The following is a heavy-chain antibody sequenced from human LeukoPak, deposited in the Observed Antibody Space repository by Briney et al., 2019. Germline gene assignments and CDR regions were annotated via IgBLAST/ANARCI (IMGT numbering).Heavy chain of an antibody. CDR2: ISSNGGST. CDR1: GFTFSSYA. CDR3: AKLTMVRGVSRDTFDY. J-gene: IGHJ4*02. D-gene: IGHD3-10*01. V-gene: IGHV3-64*01. Sequence: GGSLRLSCAASGFTFSSYAMHWVRQAPGKGLEYVSAISSNGGSTYYANSVKGRFTISRDNSKNTLYLQMNSLRAEDTAVYYCAKLTMVRGVSRDTFDYWGQGTLVTVSS.